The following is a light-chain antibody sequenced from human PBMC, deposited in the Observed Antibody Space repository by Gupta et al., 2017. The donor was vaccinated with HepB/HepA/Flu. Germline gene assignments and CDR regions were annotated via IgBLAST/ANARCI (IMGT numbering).Light chain of an antibody. CDR1: NSNIVRTS. CDR3: SSSYSNLSGVI. J-gene: IGLJ2*01. V-gene: IGLV1-44*01. Sequence: QSVLTQSPSASGTPGQRVTIFCSGSNSNIVRTSVRWYRHVPGTAPKLLIYNTNQRPSGVPVRFSGSKSGTSASLTITGLQAEDEADYFCSSSYSNLSGVIFGGGTKLTVL. CDR2: NTN.